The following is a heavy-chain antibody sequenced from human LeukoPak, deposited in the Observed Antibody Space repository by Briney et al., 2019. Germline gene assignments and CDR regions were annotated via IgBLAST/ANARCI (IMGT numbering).Heavy chain of an antibody. D-gene: IGHD1-1*01. J-gene: IGHJ4*02. V-gene: IGHV3-23*01. CDR3: VRMRGPERRHCFDY. CDR1: DFTFA. CDR2: INGRGDDS. Sequence: GGSLRLSCVVSDFTFAVSWVRQAPGTGLEWISTINGRGDDSFHADSVKGRFTISRDTSKNTLYLHMSSLRAADTAMYFCVRMRGPERRHCFDYWSQGALLIASS.